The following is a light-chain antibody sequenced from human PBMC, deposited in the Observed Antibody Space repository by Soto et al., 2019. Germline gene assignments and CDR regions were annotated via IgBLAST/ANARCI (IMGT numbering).Light chain of an antibody. V-gene: IGKV3-15*01. Sequence: EILMTQSPATLSVSPGERATLSCRASQSVSSSLAWYQQKPGQAPRLLIYGASTRATGIPASFSGSVSGTDFTLTISSLQSEDFAVYYCQQYHNWPLTFGGGTKVEIK. CDR1: QSVSSS. J-gene: IGKJ4*01. CDR2: GAS. CDR3: QQYHNWPLT.